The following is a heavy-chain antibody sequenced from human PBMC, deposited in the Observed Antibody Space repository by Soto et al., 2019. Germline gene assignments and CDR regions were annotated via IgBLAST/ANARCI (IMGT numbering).Heavy chain of an antibody. V-gene: IGHV3-30*18. CDR3: AKGTTAAY. Sequence: PGGSLRLSCAASGFTFSSYAMSWVRQAPGKGLEWVAVISYDGSNKYYADSVKGRFTISRDNSKNTLYLQMNSLRAEDTAVYYCAKGTTAAYWGQGTLVTVSS. CDR2: ISYDGSNK. J-gene: IGHJ4*02. D-gene: IGHD1-26*01. CDR1: GFTFSSYA.